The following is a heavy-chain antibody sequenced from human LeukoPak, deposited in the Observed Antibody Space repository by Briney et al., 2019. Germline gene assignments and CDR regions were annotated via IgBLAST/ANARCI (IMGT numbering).Heavy chain of an antibody. Sequence: PSETLSLTCTVSGGSVSSGSYYWSWIRQPPGKGLEWIGYIYYSGSTNYNPSLKSRVTISVDTSKNQFSLKLSSVTAADTAVYYCATQSSWYGVYFDYWGQGTLVTVSS. CDR1: GGSVSSGSYY. CDR2: IYYSGST. D-gene: IGHD6-13*01. J-gene: IGHJ4*02. CDR3: ATQSSWYGVYFDY. V-gene: IGHV4-61*01.